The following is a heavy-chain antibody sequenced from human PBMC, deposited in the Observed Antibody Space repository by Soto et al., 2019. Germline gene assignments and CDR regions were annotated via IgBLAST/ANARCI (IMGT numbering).Heavy chain of an antibody. CDR2: INTGSGNT. V-gene: IGHV1-46*01. CDR3: ARSDSEYYGLDV. CDR1: GYTFTNYY. J-gene: IGHJ6*02. Sequence: QVQVVQSGAEVKRPGASVTVSCKASGYTFTNYYIHCVRQAPGQGLEWMGIINTGSGNTIYAQKSQGXXSMTRDTSTRTVYMELSSLRSEDTAVYYCARSDSEYYGLDVWGQGTTVTVSS.